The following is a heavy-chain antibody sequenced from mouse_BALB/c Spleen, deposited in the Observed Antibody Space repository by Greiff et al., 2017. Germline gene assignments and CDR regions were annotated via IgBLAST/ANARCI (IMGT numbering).Heavy chain of an antibody. CDR1: GFNIKDYY. D-gene: IGHD1-1*01. J-gene: IGHJ2*01. CDR3: NEGSSYVVDY. CDR2: IDPENGDT. V-gene: IGHV14-4*02. Sequence: EVQLQQSGAELVRSGASVKLSCTASGFNIKDYYMHWVKQRPEQGLEWIGWIDPENGDTEYAPKFQGKATMTADTSSNTAYLQLSSLTSEDTAVYYCNEGSSYVVDYWGQGTTLTVSS.